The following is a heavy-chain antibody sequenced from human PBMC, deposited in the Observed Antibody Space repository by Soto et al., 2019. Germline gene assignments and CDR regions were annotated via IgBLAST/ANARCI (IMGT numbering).Heavy chain of an antibody. J-gene: IGHJ6*02. D-gene: IGHD3-3*01. Sequence: GGSLRLSCAASGFTFSSYGMHWVRQAPGKGLEWVAVIWYDGSNKYYADSVKGRFTISRDNSKNTLYLQMNSLRAEDTAVYYCARDIHDNDFWSGYPWSGRYYGMDVWGQGTTVTVSS. CDR3: ARDIHDNDFWSGYPWSGRYYGMDV. CDR2: IWYDGSNK. CDR1: GFTFSSYG. V-gene: IGHV3-33*01.